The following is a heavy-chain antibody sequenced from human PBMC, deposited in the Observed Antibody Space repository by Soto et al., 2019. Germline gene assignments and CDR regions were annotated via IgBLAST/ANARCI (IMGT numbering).Heavy chain of an antibody. CDR1: GGSISSYY. J-gene: IGHJ4*02. V-gene: IGHV4-59*08. Sequence: SETLSLTCTVSGGSISSYYWSWIRQPPGKGLEWIGYIYYSGSTNYNPSLKSRVTISVDTSKNQFSLKLSSVTAADTAVYYCARRSTYYDILTGYPKYYFDYWGQGALVTVSS. D-gene: IGHD3-9*01. CDR3: ARRSTYYDILTGYPKYYFDY. CDR2: IYYSGST.